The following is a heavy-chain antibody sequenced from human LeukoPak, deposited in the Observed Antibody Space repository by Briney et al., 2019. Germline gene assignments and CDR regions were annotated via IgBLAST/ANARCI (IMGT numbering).Heavy chain of an antibody. D-gene: IGHD2-15*01. Sequence: GASVKVSCKASGGTFSSYAISWVRQAPGQGLEWMGGIIPIFGTANYAQKFQGRVTITTDESTSTAYMELSGLRSEDTAVYYCARGYCSGGSCYWFDPWGQGTLVTVSS. V-gene: IGHV1-69*05. CDR3: ARGYCSGGSCYWFDP. J-gene: IGHJ5*02. CDR2: IIPIFGTA. CDR1: GGTFSSYA.